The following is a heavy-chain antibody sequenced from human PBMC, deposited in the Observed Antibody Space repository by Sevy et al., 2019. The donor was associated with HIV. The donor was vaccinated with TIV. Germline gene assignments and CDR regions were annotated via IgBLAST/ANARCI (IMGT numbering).Heavy chain of an antibody. Sequence: GGSLRLSCAASGFSFSIYSMNWVRQAPGRGLEWVSYMSNTGSTIHYADSVKGRFTISRDNAKNSLYLLMNSLRAEDTAVYYCASQRGGYERLYYFDYWGQGTLVTVSS. CDR2: MSNTGSTI. V-gene: IGHV3-48*01. CDR3: ASQRGGYERLYYFDY. CDR1: GFSFSIYS. J-gene: IGHJ4*02. D-gene: IGHD5-12*01.